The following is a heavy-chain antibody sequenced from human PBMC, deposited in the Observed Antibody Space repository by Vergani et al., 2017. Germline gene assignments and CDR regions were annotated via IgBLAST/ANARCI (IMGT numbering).Heavy chain of an antibody. J-gene: IGHJ5*02. CDR1: GCTVSGNY. V-gene: IGHV3-66*02. Sequence: VQLVESAGGVVQPGGSLRLSCAASGCTVSGNYMTWVRQAPGKGLEWVSHIYSGDETYYADSVKGRVTISRDTSKNTLHLQINNLRVEDTAVYYCARGNYYGSGTYVDPWGQGTLVTVSS. CDR2: IYSGDET. CDR3: ARGNYYGSGTYVDP. D-gene: IGHD3-10*01.